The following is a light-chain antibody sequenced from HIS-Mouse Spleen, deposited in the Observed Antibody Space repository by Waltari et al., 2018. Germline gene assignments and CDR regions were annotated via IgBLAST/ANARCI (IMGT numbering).Light chain of an antibody. V-gene: IGLV3-10*01. CDR1: ALPKKY. J-gene: IGLJ2*01. CDR2: EDS. Sequence: SYELTQPPSVSVPPGQTARITCSGDALPKKYAYWYQQKSGQAPLLVIYEDSKRPSGIPEGFAGSSSGTMATLTISGAQVEDEADYYCYSTDSSGNHRVFGGGTKLTVL. CDR3: YSTDSSGNHRV.